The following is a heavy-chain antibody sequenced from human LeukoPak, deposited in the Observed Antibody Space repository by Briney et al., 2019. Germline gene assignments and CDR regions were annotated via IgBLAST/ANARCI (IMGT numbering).Heavy chain of an antibody. Sequence: KPSETLSLTCTVSGGSISGGGYYWGWIRQPAGKGLEWIGRIYTTGSTNYNPSLKSRVTISVDTSKNQFSLRLSSVTAADSAVYYCARDYYYYCGLDVWGQGTTVTVTS. V-gene: IGHV4-61*02. CDR3: ARDYYYYCGLDV. CDR1: GGSISGGGYY. CDR2: IYTTGST. J-gene: IGHJ6*02.